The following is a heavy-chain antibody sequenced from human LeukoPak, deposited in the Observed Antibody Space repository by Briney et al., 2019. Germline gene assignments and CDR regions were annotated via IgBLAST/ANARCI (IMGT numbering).Heavy chain of an antibody. D-gene: IGHD2-15*01. Sequence: ALVKVSCKASGYTFTSYYMHWVRQAPGQGLEWMGIINPSGGSTSYAQKFQGRVTMTRDMSTSTVYMELSSLRSEDTAVYYCARDRDCSGGSCYRTDAFDIWGQGTMVTVSS. CDR3: ARDRDCSGGSCYRTDAFDI. CDR1: GYTFTSYY. CDR2: INPSGGST. V-gene: IGHV1-46*01. J-gene: IGHJ3*02.